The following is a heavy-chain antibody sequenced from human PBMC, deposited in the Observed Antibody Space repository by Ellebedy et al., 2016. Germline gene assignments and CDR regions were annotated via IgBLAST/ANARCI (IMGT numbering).Heavy chain of an antibody. V-gene: IGHV3-30*03. D-gene: IGHD2-15*01. CDR2: ISSDGSYT. J-gene: IGHJ4*02. CDR1: GFRFSNFG. Sequence: GGSLRLXXEASGFRFSNFGMHWARQAPGKGLEWVAVISSDGSYTYHGDSVKGRFTISRDNSKNTLYLQMDSLRAEDTAVYYCAREGLGGFDYWGQGTLVPVSS. CDR3: AREGLGGFDY.